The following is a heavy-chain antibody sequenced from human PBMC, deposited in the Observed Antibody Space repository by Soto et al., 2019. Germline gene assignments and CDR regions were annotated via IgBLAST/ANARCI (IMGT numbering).Heavy chain of an antibody. D-gene: IGHD4-17*01. CDR2: INAGNGNT. V-gene: IGHV1-3*01. J-gene: IGHJ4*02. CDR3: AKYVFLLPYYGDSGGFDY. CDR1: GYTFTSYA. Sequence: ASGKVSCKASGYTFTSYAMHWVRQAPGQRLEWMGWINAGNGNTKYSQKFQGRVTITRDTSASTAYMELSSLRSEDTAVYYCAKYVFLLPYYGDSGGFDYWGQGTLVTVSS.